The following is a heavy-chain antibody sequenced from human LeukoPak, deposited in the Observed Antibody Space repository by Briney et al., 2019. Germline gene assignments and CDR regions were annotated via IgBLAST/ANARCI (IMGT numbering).Heavy chain of an antibody. J-gene: IGHJ6*03. CDR3: ARSSSGYYYYYMDV. CDR1: GYSISSSNW. V-gene: IGHV4-28*06. CDR2: IYYSGST. Sequence: SDTLSLTCAVSGYSISSSNWWGWIRQPPGKGLEWIGYIYYSGSTNYNPSLKSRVTMSVDTSKNQFSLKLSSVTALDTAVYYCARSSSGYYYYYMDVWGKGTTVTVSS. D-gene: IGHD3-22*01.